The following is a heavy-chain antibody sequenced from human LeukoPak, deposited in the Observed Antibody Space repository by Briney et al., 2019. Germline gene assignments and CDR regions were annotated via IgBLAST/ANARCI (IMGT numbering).Heavy chain of an antibody. Sequence: PGGSLRLSCAASGFTFSTYGVHWVRQAPGKGLEWVAVISYDGSNKYYADSVKGRFTTSRDNSKNTLYLQMNSLRAEDTAVYHCAKALLTGTYYYYAMDVWGQGTTVTVSS. V-gene: IGHV3-30*18. CDR3: AKALLTGTYYYYAMDV. CDR1: GFTFSTYG. J-gene: IGHJ6*02. D-gene: IGHD1-20*01. CDR2: ISYDGSNK.